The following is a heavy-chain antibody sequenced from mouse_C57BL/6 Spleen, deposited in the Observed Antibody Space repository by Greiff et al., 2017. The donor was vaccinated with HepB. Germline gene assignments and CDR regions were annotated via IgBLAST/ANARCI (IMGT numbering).Heavy chain of an antibody. Sequence: EVQLQQSGPELVKPGASVKISCKASGYTFTDYYMNWVKQSHGKSLEWIGDINPNNGGTSYKQKFKGKATLTVDKSSSTAYMELRSLTSEDSAVYYCARGSNYVGWFAYWGQGTLVTVSA. J-gene: IGHJ3*01. CDR2: INPNNGGT. V-gene: IGHV1-26*01. CDR3: ARGSNYVGWFAY. CDR1: GYTFTDYY. D-gene: IGHD2-5*01.